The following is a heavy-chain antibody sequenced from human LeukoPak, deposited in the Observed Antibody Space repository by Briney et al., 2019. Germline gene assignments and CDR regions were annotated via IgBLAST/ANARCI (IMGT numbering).Heavy chain of an antibody. V-gene: IGHV1-69*05. CDR3: ASVSWLRSSLGYYYYYMDV. CDR1: GGTFSSYA. Sequence: ASVKVSCKASGGTFSSYAISWVRQAPGEGLEWMGGIIPILGTANYAQKLQGRVTITTDKSTSTAYMELSSLRAEDTAVYYCASVSWLRSSLGYYYYYMDVWGKGTTVTVSS. CDR2: IIPILGTA. J-gene: IGHJ6*03. D-gene: IGHD5-12*01.